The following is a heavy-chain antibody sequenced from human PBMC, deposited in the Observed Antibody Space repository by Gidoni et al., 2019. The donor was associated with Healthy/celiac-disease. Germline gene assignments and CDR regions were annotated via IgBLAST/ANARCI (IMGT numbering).Heavy chain of an antibody. CDR3: ATGTTEINWFDP. J-gene: IGHJ5*02. V-gene: IGHV5-10-1*01. CDR1: GYSFTSYW. CDR2: IDPSDSYT. Sequence: EVQLVQSGAEVKKPGESLRISCKGSGYSFTSYWISWVRQMPMKGLEWMGRIDPSDSYTNYSPSFQGHVTISADKSISTAYLQWSSLKASDTAMYYCATGTTEINWFDPWGQGTLVTVSS. D-gene: IGHD4-17*01.